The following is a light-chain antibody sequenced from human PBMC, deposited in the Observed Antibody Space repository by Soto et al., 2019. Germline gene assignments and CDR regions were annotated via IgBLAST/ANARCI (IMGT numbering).Light chain of an antibody. CDR1: SSDVGGYND. J-gene: IGLJ2*01. V-gene: IGLV2-11*01. Sequence: QSALTQPRSVSGAPGQSVTISCTGTSSDVGGYNDVTWYQQHPDKAPKLMIYDVSKRPSGVPDRFSGSKSGNTASLTISGLQAEDEDDYYCCSYADSIIVLFGGGTKLTVL. CDR3: CSYADSIIVL. CDR2: DVS.